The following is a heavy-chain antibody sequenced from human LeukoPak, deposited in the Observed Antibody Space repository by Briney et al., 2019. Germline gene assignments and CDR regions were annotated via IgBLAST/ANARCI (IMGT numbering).Heavy chain of an antibody. CDR3: AKDQMAIFGVGPNTNWFDP. CDR2: ISASGTLT. V-gene: IGHV3-48*03. J-gene: IGHJ5*02. CDR1: GFSFSSYE. Sequence: GGSLRLSCAASGFSFSSYEMNWVRQAPGKGLEWISYISASGTLTHYADSVKGRFTISRDNSKNTLYLQMNSLRAEDTAVYYCAKDQMAIFGVGPNTNWFDPWGQGTLVAVSS. D-gene: IGHD3-3*01.